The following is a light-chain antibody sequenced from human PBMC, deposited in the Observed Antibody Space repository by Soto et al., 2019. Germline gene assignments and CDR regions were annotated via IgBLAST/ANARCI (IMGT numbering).Light chain of an antibody. CDR2: AVS. CDR1: SSDVGGYNY. Sequence: QSALTQPASVSGSPGQSIAISCTGTSSDVGGYNYVSWHQQHPGKAPKVLISAVSNRPSGVSNRFSGSKSGNTASLTISGLQAEDEADYYCSSYRSGGTFVFGSGTKVTVL. J-gene: IGLJ1*01. V-gene: IGLV2-14*01. CDR3: SSYRSGGTFV.